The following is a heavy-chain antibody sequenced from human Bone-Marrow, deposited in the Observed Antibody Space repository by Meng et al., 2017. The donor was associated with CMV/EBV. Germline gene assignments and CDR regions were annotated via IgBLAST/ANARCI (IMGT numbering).Heavy chain of an antibody. CDR3: AAQYSSGRYYYYYYGMDV. CDR1: GGSISSYY. Sequence: SETLSLTCTVSGGSISSYYWSWIRQPPGKGLEWIGYIYYSGSTNYNPSLKSRVTISVDTSKNQFSLKLSSVTAADTAVYYCAAQYSSGRYYYYYYGMDVWGQETTVTVSS. CDR2: IYYSGST. J-gene: IGHJ6*02. D-gene: IGHD6-19*01. V-gene: IGHV4-59*01.